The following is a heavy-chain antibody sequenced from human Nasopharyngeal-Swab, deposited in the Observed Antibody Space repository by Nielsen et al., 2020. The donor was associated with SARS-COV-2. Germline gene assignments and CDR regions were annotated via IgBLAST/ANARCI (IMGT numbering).Heavy chain of an antibody. J-gene: IGHJ4*02. CDR2: IWYDGSNK. Sequence: VRQAPGKGLEWVAVIWYDGSNKYYADSVKGRFTISRDNSKNTLYLQMNRLRAEDTAVYYCAKQSWGYSYGYYFDYWGQGTLVTVSS. CDR3: AKQSWGYSYGYYFDY. D-gene: IGHD5-18*01. V-gene: IGHV3-33*06.